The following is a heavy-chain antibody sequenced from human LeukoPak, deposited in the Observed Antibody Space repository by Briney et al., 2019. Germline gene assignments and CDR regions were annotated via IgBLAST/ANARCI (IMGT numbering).Heavy chain of an antibody. J-gene: IGHJ3*02. CDR2: INPNSGGT. Sequence: GASVKVSCKTSGYTFTGQYIHWVRQAPGQGHEWMGWINPNSGGTNYAQNFQGRVTMTRDTSISTAYMEVSRLISDDTAVYYCARDQASGSQTTWAFDIWGQGPMVTVSS. CDR3: ARDQASGSQTTWAFDI. V-gene: IGHV1-2*02. D-gene: IGHD1-26*01. CDR1: GYTFTGQY.